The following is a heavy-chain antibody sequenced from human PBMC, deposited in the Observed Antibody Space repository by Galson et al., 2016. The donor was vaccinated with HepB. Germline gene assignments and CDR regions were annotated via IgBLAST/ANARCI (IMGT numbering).Heavy chain of an antibody. J-gene: IGHJ6*02. Sequence: QSGAEVKKPGASVRVSCKASGYTFTGYGIAWVRQAPGQGLEGMGWISTYNSNPNYAQKFQGRLTMTTDTSTNTAQMEMRSLRFQDTAVYYCARLFDFWSGLSFYGLDVWGQGTTVTVSS. CDR3: ARLFDFWSGLSFYGLDV. D-gene: IGHD3-3*01. CDR1: GYTFTGYG. CDR2: ISTYNSNP. V-gene: IGHV1-18*01.